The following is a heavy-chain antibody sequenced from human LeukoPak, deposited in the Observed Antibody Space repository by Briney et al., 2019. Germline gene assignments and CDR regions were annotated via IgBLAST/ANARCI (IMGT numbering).Heavy chain of an antibody. D-gene: IGHD6-13*01. CDR3: ARVAAAAGPRFDY. CDR2: INHSGST. CDR1: GGSFSGYY. Sequence: SETPSLTCAVYGGSFSGYYWSWIRQPPGKGLEWIGEINHSGSTNYNPSLKSRVTISVDTSKNQFSLKLSSVTAADTAVYYCARVAAAAGPRFDYWGQGTLVTVSS. J-gene: IGHJ4*02. V-gene: IGHV4-34*01.